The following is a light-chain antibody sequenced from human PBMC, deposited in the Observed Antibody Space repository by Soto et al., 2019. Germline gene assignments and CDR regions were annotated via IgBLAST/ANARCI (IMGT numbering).Light chain of an antibody. Sequence: NFMLTQPHSVSESPGKTVTISCTRSSGSIASNYVQWYQQRPGSAPTTVIYEDNQRPSGVPDRFSGSIDSSSNSASLTISGLKTEDEADYYCQSYDSSLEVVFGGGTKLTV. CDR2: EDN. V-gene: IGLV6-57*04. CDR1: SGSIASNY. CDR3: QSYDSSLEVV. J-gene: IGLJ2*01.